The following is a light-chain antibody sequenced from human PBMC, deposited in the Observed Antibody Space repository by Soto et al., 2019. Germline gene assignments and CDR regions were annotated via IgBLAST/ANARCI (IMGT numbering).Light chain of an antibody. V-gene: IGKV3-20*01. Sequence: EIELTQSPGTLSLSPGERATLSCRASQSVRSNYLAWYQQKPGQAPRLLIFDASSRATGIPDRFSGSGSGTDFTLTISRLDAEDFAVYYWQQYGISLTFGGGTKVDIK. J-gene: IGKJ4*01. CDR1: QSVRSNY. CDR2: DAS. CDR3: QQYGISLT.